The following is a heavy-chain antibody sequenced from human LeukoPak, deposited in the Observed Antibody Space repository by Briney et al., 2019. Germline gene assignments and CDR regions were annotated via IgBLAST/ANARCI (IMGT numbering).Heavy chain of an antibody. J-gene: IGHJ5*02. CDR3: AKGDSSGYNSNWFDP. Sequence: GGSLRLSCAASGFTFSSYAMSWVRQAPGKGLEWVSAISGSGGSTYYADSVKGRFTISRDNSKNTLYLQMNSLRAEDTAVYYCAKGDSSGYNSNWFDPWGQGTLVTVSS. V-gene: IGHV3-23*01. CDR1: GFTFSSYA. D-gene: IGHD3-22*01. CDR2: ISGSGGST.